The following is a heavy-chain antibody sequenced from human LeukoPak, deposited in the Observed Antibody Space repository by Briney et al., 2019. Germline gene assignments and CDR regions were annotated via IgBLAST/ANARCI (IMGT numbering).Heavy chain of an antibody. J-gene: IGHJ4*02. D-gene: IGHD4-17*01. CDR3: AKVGFDYGDLALYYFDY. Sequence: PGGSLRLSCAASGFTFSSYAMTWVRQAPGKGLAWVSGINGSGGRTYYADSVKGRFTISRDNSKHSLYLQMSSLRAEDTAVYYCAKVGFDYGDLALYYFDYWGQGTLVTVSS. V-gene: IGHV3-23*01. CDR1: GFTFSSYA. CDR2: INGSGGRT.